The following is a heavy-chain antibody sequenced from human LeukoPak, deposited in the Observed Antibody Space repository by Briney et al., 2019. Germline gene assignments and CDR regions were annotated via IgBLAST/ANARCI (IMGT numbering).Heavy chain of an antibody. J-gene: IGHJ5*02. CDR3: ARDHCSSTSCYLWWFDP. Sequence: GSSVKVSCKASGGPFSSYAISWVRQAPGQGLEWMGGIIPIFGTANYAQKFQGRVTITTDESTSTAYMELSSLRSEDTAVYYCARDHCSSTSCYLWWFDPWGQGTLVTVSS. D-gene: IGHD2-2*01. CDR1: GGPFSSYA. V-gene: IGHV1-69*05. CDR2: IIPIFGTA.